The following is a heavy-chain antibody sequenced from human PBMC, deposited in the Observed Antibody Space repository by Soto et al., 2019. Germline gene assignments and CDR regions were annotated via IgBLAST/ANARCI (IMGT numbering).Heavy chain of an antibody. J-gene: IGHJ4*02. V-gene: IGHV1-2*04. Sequence: ASVKVSCKASGYTFTGYYMHWVRQAPGQGLEWMGWINPNSGGTNYAQKFQGWVTMTRDTSISTAYMELSRLRSDDTAVYYCARDSGYYDFWSGYYHYYFDYWGQGTLVTVSS. CDR3: ARDSGYYDFWSGYYHYYFDY. CDR1: GYTFTGYY. CDR2: INPNSGGT. D-gene: IGHD3-3*01.